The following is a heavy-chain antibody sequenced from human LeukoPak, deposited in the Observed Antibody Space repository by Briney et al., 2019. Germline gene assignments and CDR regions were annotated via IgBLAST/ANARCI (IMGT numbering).Heavy chain of an antibody. CDR1: GGSFSGYY. CDR3: ARVFGYSYGYRFDY. CDR2: INHSGST. J-gene: IGHJ4*02. V-gene: IGHV4-34*01. D-gene: IGHD5-18*01. Sequence: PSETLSLTCAVYGGSFSGYYWSWIRQPPGKRLEWIGEINHSGSTNYNPSLKSRVTISVDTSKNQFSLKLSSVAAADTAVYYCARVFGYSYGYRFDYWGQGTLVTVSS.